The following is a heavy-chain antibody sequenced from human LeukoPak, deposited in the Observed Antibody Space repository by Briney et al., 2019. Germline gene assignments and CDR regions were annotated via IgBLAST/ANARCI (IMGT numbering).Heavy chain of an antibody. CDR3: ARKGGDY. CDR1: GASITSFH. Sequence: SETLSLTCAVSGASITSFHWTWFRQPAGRGLEWIGLIYTSGSTLYNPSLQSRVAMSVDVTKNQLSLKLSYVTAADAATYYCARKGGDYWGQGTLVTVSS. CDR2: IYTSGST. J-gene: IGHJ4*02. V-gene: IGHV4-4*07.